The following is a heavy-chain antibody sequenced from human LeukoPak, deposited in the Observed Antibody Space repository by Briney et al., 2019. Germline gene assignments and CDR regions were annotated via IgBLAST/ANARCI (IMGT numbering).Heavy chain of an antibody. CDR2: INSDGSST. CDR3: ARDRGYCSGGSCYGAFDI. D-gene: IGHD2-15*01. J-gene: IGHJ3*02. CDR1: GFTFSSYW. V-gene: IGHV3-74*01. Sequence: GGSLRLSCAASGFTFSSYWMHWVRQAPGKGLVWVSRINSDGSSTSYADSVKGRFTISRDNAKNKLYLQMNSLRAEDTAVYYCARDRGYCSGGSCYGAFDIWGQGTMVTVSS.